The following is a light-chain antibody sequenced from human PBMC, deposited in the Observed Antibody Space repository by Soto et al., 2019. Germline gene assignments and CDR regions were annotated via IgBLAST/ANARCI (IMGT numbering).Light chain of an antibody. V-gene: IGKV1-27*01. CDR2: AAS. Sequence: DIKMTQSPSSLSASVGDRVTITCRASQGISIYLAWYQQKPGEVPQLLIYAASTLQSGVPSRFSGSGSGTDFTLTINSLQPEDVATYYCQKYDNAPRAFGQGTRV. J-gene: IGKJ1*01. CDR3: QKYDNAPRA. CDR1: QGISIY.